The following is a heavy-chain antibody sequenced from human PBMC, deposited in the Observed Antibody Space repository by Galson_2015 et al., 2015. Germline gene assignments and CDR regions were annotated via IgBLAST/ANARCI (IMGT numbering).Heavy chain of an antibody. Sequence: SLRLSCAASGFTFSSYWMHWVRQAPGKGLVWVSRINSDGSSTSYADSVKGRFTISRDNAKNTLYLQMNSLRAEDTAVYYCVTPPRGPYGMDVWGQGTTVTVSS. CDR3: VTPPRGPYGMDV. CDR1: GFTFSSYW. V-gene: IGHV3-74*01. CDR2: INSDGSST. J-gene: IGHJ6*02.